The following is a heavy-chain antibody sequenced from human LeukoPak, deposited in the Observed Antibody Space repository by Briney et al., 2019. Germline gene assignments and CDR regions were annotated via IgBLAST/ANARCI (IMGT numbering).Heavy chain of an antibody. V-gene: IGHV3-48*03. CDR1: GFTFSSYE. Sequence: GGSLRLSCAASGFTFSSYEMNWVRQAPGKGLEWVSYISSSGSTIYYADSVKGRFTISRDNAKNPLYLQMNSLRAEDTAVYYCSLYCSSTSCSDYWGQGTLVTVSS. CDR3: SLYCSSTSCSDY. CDR2: ISSSGSTI. J-gene: IGHJ4*02. D-gene: IGHD2-2*01.